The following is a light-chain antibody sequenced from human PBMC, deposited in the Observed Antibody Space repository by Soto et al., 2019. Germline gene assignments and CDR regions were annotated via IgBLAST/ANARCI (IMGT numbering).Light chain of an antibody. Sequence: QSVLTQPPSASGAPGQRVTISCSGSSSNIASNTVNWYQQLPGTAPKLLIYTNNQRPSGVPDRFSGSKSGTSASLAISGLQSEDEADYSCAAWDDSLNGWVFGGGTKVTVL. V-gene: IGLV1-44*01. CDR2: TNN. J-gene: IGLJ3*02. CDR1: SSNIASNT. CDR3: AAWDDSLNGWV.